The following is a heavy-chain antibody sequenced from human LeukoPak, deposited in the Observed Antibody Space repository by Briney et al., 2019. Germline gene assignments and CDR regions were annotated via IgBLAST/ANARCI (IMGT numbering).Heavy chain of an antibody. CDR1: GDTFTSYN. CDR2: ISVYKGNT. J-gene: IGHJ4*02. D-gene: IGHD3-10*01. CDR3: ARDSGSYYDY. V-gene: IGHV1-18*01. Sequence: ASVKVSCKASGDTFTSYNINWVRQAPGQGLEWMGWISVYKGNTNYAQKLQGRVTTTTDTSTSTAYMELRSLRSDDTAVYYCARDSGSYYDYWGQGTLVTVSS.